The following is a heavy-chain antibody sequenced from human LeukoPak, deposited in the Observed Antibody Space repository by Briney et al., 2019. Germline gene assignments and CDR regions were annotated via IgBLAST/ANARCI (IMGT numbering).Heavy chain of an antibody. D-gene: IGHD6-13*01. Sequence: PSETLSLTCAVSGGSISSSNWWSWVRQPPGKGLEWIGEIYHSGSTNYNPSLKSRVTISVDKSKNQFSLKLSSVTAAATAVYYCARVLAAADRGGVDYWGQGTLVTVSS. V-gene: IGHV4-4*02. J-gene: IGHJ4*02. CDR2: IYHSGST. CDR3: ARVLAAADRGGVDY. CDR1: GGSISSSNW.